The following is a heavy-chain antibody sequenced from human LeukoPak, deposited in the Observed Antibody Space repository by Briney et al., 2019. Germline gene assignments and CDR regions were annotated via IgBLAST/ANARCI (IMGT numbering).Heavy chain of an antibody. CDR1: GCTFDDYG. J-gene: IGHJ3*02. CDR2: IYWNGGST. Sequence: GGSLRLSCADSGCTFDDYGMSWVRQAPGKGLEWVSGIYWNGGSTGYADSVKGRFTISRDNGKNSLYLQMNSLRAEDTALYHCARSGTFRLVVQAADAFVIWGQRTMVTVSS. D-gene: IGHD2-2*01. V-gene: IGHV3-20*01. CDR3: ARSGTFRLVVQAADAFVI.